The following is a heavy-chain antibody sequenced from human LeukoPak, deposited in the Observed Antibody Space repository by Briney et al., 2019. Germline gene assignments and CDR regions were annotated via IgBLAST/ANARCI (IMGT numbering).Heavy chain of an antibody. Sequence: SETLSLTCSISGGSISPHYWSWIRQPPGGGLEWIGYIYYSGTTNYIPSLKSRVTISVDTSKNQFSLRLSSLTAADTAVYYCARHFYYGSGSYFPDAFDVWGHGTTVIVSS. CDR3: ARHFYYGSGSYFPDAFDV. V-gene: IGHV4-59*08. CDR2: IYYSGTT. CDR1: GGSISPHY. D-gene: IGHD3-10*01. J-gene: IGHJ3*01.